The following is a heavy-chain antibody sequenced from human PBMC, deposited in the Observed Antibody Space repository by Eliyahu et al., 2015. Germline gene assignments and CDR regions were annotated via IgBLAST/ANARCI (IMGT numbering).Heavy chain of an antibody. J-gene: IGHJ4*02. CDR2: ISYDGRNK. CDR1: XFTFSSYG. Sequence: QVHLVESGGGVXXPGRSXRLSCAASXFTFSSYGMHWVRQAPGKGLEWVAVISYDGRNKYFADSVKGRFSISRDNSKNTLYLQMNSLRSEDTAVYYCAKEVFGSPTSYDLFDYWGQGTLVTVSS. D-gene: IGHD3-3*01. CDR3: AKEVFGSPTSYDLFDY. V-gene: IGHV3-30*18.